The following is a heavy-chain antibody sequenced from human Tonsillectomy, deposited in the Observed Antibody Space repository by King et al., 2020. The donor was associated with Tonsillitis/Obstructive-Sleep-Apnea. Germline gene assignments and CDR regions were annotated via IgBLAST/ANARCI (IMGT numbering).Heavy chain of an antibody. D-gene: IGHD1-26*01. CDR2: IWYDGRNK. Sequence: VQLVESGGGVVQPGRSLGLSCTASGFTFSNYAMHWVRQAPGKGLEWVAAIWYDGRNKYYADSVKGRFTISRDNSKNTLFLQMTSLRAGDTATYYCARGDSGSYGGFDHWGQGTLVTVSS. V-gene: IGHV3-33*01. CDR3: ARGDSGSYGGFDH. CDR1: GFTFSNYA. J-gene: IGHJ4*01.